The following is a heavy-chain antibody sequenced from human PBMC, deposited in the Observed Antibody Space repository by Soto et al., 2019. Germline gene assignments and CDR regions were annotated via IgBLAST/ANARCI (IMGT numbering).Heavy chain of an antibody. V-gene: IGHV3-53*05. D-gene: IGHD2-15*01. CDR3: AKNPRSYYYYYGMDV. J-gene: IGHJ6*04. Sequence: GGALRLSCAASWFTVSSNYMSWVRQAPGKGLEWAAVIYSGGSTYYADSVKGRFTISRDNSKNTLYLQMNSLRAEDTAVYYCAKNPRSYYYYYGMDVWGKGPTVTVSS. CDR1: WFTVSSNY. CDR2: IYSGGST.